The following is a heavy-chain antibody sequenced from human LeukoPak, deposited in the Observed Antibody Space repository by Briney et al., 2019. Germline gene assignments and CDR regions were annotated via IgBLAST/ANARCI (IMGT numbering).Heavy chain of an antibody. CDR3: AKNRVAVSGSYFHSGYGMDV. V-gene: IGHV3-23*01. CDR2: IRGSGDTT. CDR1: GFTFSSYA. D-gene: IGHD3-16*01. J-gene: IGHJ6*02. Sequence: GGSLRLSCAASGFTFSSYAMGWVRQAPGKGLEWVSIIRGSGDTTYYADSVKGRFTISRDNSKNTLYLQMNSLRAEDTALYYCAKNRVAVSGSYFHSGYGMDVWGQGTTVTVSS.